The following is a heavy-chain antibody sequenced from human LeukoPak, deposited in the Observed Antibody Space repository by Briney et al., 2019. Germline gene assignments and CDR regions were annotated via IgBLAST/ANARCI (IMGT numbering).Heavy chain of an antibody. D-gene: IGHD6-13*01. Sequence: ASVKVSCKASGYTFTGYYMHWVRQAPGQGLEWMGWINPNSGGTNYAQKFQGRVTMTRDTSISTAYMELSRLRSDDTAVYYCARDKDGGSSWVVRRHYNCFDPWGQGTLVTVSS. CDR2: INPNSGGT. J-gene: IGHJ5*02. CDR1: GYTFTGYY. V-gene: IGHV1-2*02. CDR3: ARDKDGGSSWVVRRHYNCFDP.